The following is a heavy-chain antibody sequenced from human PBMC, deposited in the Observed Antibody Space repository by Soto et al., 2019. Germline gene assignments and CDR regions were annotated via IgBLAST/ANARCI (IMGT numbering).Heavy chain of an antibody. D-gene: IGHD3-10*01. J-gene: IGHJ6*02. Sequence: SETLSLTCAVYGGSFSGYYWSWIRQPPGKGLEWIGEINHSGSTNYNPSLKSRVTISVDTSKNQFSLKLSSVTAADTAVYYCARGGRYYYGSGMLYYYYGMAVWGQGTTVTVSS. CDR2: INHSGST. CDR1: GGSFSGYY. V-gene: IGHV4-34*01. CDR3: ARGGRYYYGSGMLYYYYGMAV.